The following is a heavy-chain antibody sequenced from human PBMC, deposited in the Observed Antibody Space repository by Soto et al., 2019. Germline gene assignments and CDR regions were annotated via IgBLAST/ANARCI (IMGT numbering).Heavy chain of an antibody. Sequence: QVQLQESGPGLVKPSQTLSLTCTVSGGSISSGGYYWSWIRQHPGKGLEWIGYIYYSGSTYYNPSLKSRVTISVDTSKNQFSLKLSSVTASDTAVYYCAREEGGGYDHRWFDPWGQGTLVTVSS. V-gene: IGHV4-31*03. D-gene: IGHD5-12*01. J-gene: IGHJ5*02. CDR2: IYYSGST. CDR1: GGSISSGGYY. CDR3: AREEGGGYDHRWFDP.